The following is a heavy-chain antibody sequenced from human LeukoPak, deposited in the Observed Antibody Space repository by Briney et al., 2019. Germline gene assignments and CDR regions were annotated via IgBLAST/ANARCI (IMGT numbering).Heavy chain of an antibody. D-gene: IGHD1-26*01. V-gene: IGHV3-66*01. CDR3: ARGIVGALDAFDI. Sequence: GGSLRLSCAASGFTVSSNYMSWVREAPEKGLGWVSDIYSGGSTYYADYVKGRFTISRDNSNNTLYRQMKSLRAEDTAVYYCARGIVGALDAFDIWGQGTMVTVSS. CDR1: GFTVSSNY. J-gene: IGHJ3*02. CDR2: IYSGGST.